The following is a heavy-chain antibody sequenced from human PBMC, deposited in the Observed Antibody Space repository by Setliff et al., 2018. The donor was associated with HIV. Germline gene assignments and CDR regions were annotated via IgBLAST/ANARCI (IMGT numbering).Heavy chain of an antibody. CDR3: AHNTLRYFAWFSPYDAFYI. J-gene: IGHJ3*02. Sequence: PTLVNPTQTLTLTCTFSEFSLSTSGVGVGWIRQPPGKALEWLALIYWDDDKRYSPSLKSRLTITKDTSKNQVVLTMTNMDPVDTATYYCAHNTLRYFAWFSPYDAFYIWGQGTMVTVSS. CDR2: IYWDDDK. V-gene: IGHV2-5*02. D-gene: IGHD3-9*01. CDR1: EFSLSTSGVG.